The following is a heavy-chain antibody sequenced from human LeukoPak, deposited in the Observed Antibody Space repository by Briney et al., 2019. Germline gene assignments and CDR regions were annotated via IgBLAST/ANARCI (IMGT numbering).Heavy chain of an antibody. Sequence: ASVKVSCKASGYTFTGYYMHWVRQAPGQGLEWMGGCIPIFGTANYEQKLQGRVTMTTDTSTSTAYMELRSLRSDDTAVYYCARDHSSGWSDIFDYWGQGTLVTVSS. J-gene: IGHJ4*02. CDR2: CIPIFGTA. D-gene: IGHD6-19*01. CDR3: ARDHSSGWSDIFDY. CDR1: GYTFTGYY. V-gene: IGHV1-18*04.